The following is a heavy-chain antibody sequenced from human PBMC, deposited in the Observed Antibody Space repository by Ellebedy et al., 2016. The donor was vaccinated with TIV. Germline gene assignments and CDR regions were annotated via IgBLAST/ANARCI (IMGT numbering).Heavy chain of an antibody. CDR3: ARGQYCGGDCYSDYYYYYYGMEV. CDR2: IKQHGSEK. CDR1: GFTFSSYW. V-gene: IGHV3-7*03. Sequence: GGSLRLSXAASGFTFSSYWMSWVRQAPGKGLEWVANIKQHGSEKYYVDSVKGRFTISRDDAKDSVYLQMNSLRAEDTAVYYCARGQYCGGDCYSDYYYYYYGMEVWGQGTTVTVSS. D-gene: IGHD2-21*02. J-gene: IGHJ6*02.